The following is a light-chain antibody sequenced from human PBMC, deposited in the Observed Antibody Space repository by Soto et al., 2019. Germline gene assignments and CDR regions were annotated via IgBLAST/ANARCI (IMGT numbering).Light chain of an antibody. CDR1: QSVRNY. CDR3: QQRDDWPLT. J-gene: IGKJ5*01. CDR2: DAT. Sequence: EIVLTQSPATLSLSPGDRATLSCRASQSVRNYLAWYQQKPGQAPRLLIYDATRRAAGIPAMFSGSGSNTDLTLTINRLEPEDFAVYYCQQRDDWPLTFGQGTRLEIK. V-gene: IGKV3-11*01.